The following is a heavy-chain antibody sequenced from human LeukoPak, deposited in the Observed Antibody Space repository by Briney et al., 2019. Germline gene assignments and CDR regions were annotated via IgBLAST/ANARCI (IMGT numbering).Heavy chain of an antibody. CDR3: AGAAWQLVAQDAFDI. Sequence: SETLSLTCTVSGGSISSYYWSWIRQPAGKGLEWIGRIYTSGSTNYNPSLKSRVTMSVDTSKNQFSLELSSVTAADTAVYYCAGAAWQLVAQDAFDIWGQGTMVTVSS. D-gene: IGHD6-6*01. J-gene: IGHJ3*02. CDR2: IYTSGST. V-gene: IGHV4-4*07. CDR1: GGSISSYY.